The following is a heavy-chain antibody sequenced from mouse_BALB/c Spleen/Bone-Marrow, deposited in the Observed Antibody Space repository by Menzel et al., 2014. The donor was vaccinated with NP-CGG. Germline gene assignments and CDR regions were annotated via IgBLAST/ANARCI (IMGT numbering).Heavy chain of an antibody. CDR2: ISSGSSTI. CDR3: ARSLLRLSYAMDY. D-gene: IGHD1-2*01. CDR1: GFTFSSFG. Sequence: EVMLVESGGGLVQPGGSRKLSCAASGFTFSSFGMHWVRQAPEKGLEWVAYISSGSSTIYYADTVKGRFTISRDNPKNTLSLQMTSLRSEDTAMYYCARSLLRLSYAMDYWGQGTSVTVSS. V-gene: IGHV5-17*02. J-gene: IGHJ4*01.